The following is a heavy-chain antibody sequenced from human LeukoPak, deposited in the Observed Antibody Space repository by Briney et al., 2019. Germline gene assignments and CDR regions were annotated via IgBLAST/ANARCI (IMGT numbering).Heavy chain of an antibody. D-gene: IGHD3-16*02. Sequence: PGGSLRLSCAASGFTVSSNYMSWVRQAPGKGLEWVSVIYSGGSTYYADSVKGRFTISRHNSKNTLYLQMNSLRAEDTAVYYCARAKSLSGTGNYYGMDVWGQGTTVTVSS. CDR1: GFTVSSNY. CDR2: IYSGGST. J-gene: IGHJ6*02. CDR3: ARAKSLSGTGNYYGMDV. V-gene: IGHV3-53*04.